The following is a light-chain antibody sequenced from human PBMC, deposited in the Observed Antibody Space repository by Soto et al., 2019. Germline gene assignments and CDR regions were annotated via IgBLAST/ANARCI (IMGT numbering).Light chain of an antibody. CDR1: QSVSSN. CDR3: QFEWT. CDR2: GAS. J-gene: IGKJ1*01. Sequence: EIVMTQSPATLSVSPGERATLSCRASQSVSSNLAWYQQKPGQAPRLLIYGASTRATGIPARCSGSGSGTEFTLTISSVQSEDFAVYYCQFEWTFGQGTKVEIK. V-gene: IGKV3-15*01.